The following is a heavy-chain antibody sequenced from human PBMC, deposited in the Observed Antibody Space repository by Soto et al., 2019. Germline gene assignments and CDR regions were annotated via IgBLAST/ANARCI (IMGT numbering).Heavy chain of an antibody. Sequence: SETLSLTCTVSGGSISSYYWSWIRQPPGKGLEWIGYIYYSGSTNYNPSLKSRVTISVDTSKNQFSLKLNSMTAADTAVYYCARHNYGSGSTYFDFWGQGTLVTVSS. D-gene: IGHD3-10*01. CDR3: ARHNYGSGSTYFDF. J-gene: IGHJ4*02. CDR2: IYYSGST. CDR1: GGSISSYY. V-gene: IGHV4-59*08.